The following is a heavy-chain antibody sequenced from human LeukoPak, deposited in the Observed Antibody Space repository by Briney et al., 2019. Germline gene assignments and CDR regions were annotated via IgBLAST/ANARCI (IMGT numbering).Heavy chain of an antibody. V-gene: IGHV3-23*01. Sequence: PGGSLRLSCVASEFSFTHAWMNWVRQAPGKGLEWVSAISGSGGSTYYADSVKGRFTISRDNSKNTLYLQMNSLRAEDTAVYYCAKGEQWLVFVTWFDPWGQGTLVTVSS. D-gene: IGHD6-19*01. CDR1: EFSFTHAW. CDR3: AKGEQWLVFVTWFDP. J-gene: IGHJ5*02. CDR2: ISGSGGST.